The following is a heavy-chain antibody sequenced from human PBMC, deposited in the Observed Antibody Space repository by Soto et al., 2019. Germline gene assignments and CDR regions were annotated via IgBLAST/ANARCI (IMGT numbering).Heavy chain of an antibody. V-gene: IGHV5-51*01. Sequence: GESLKISCKGSGYSFTSYWSGWVRQMPGKGLEWMGIIYPGDPDTRYSPSFQGQVTISADKSISTAYLQWSSLKASDTAMYYCARHVGPSLWFGELFSWFDPWGQGTLVTVSS. CDR2: IYPGDPDT. CDR3: ARHVGPSLWFGELFSWFDP. D-gene: IGHD3-10*01. CDR1: GYSFTSYW. J-gene: IGHJ5*02.